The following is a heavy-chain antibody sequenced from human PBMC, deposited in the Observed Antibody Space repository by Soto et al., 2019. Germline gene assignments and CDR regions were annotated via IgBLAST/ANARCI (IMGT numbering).Heavy chain of an antibody. V-gene: IGHV1-2*04. CDR1: GYTFTGYY. Sequence: ASVKVSCKASGYTFTGYYMHWVRQAPGQGLEWVGWINPNSGGTNYAQKFQGWVTMTRDTSISTAYMELSRLRSDDTAVYYCARGVVVPAATWFDPRGQGTLVTVPS. J-gene: IGHJ5*02. D-gene: IGHD2-2*01. CDR2: INPNSGGT. CDR3: ARGVVVPAATWFDP.